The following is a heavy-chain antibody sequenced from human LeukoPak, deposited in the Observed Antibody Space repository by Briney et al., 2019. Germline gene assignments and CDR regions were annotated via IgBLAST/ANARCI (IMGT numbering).Heavy chain of an antibody. Sequence: PSETLSLTCAVYGGSFSGYYWSWIRQPPGKGLEWIGEINHSGSTNYNPSLKSRVTISVDTSKNQFSLKLSSVTAADTAMYYCARLSHPISYAMDVWGQGTTVTVSS. CDR3: ARLSHPISYAMDV. V-gene: IGHV4-34*01. CDR1: GGSFSGYY. CDR2: INHSGST. J-gene: IGHJ6*02.